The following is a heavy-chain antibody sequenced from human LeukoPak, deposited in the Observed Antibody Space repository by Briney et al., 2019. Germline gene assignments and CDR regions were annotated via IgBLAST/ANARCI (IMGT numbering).Heavy chain of an antibody. D-gene: IGHD6-6*01. CDR2: ISSSGSTI. J-gene: IGHJ3*02. V-gene: IGHV3-11*01. Sequence: GGSLRLSCAASGFTFSDYYMSWIRQAPGKGLEWVSYISSSGSTIYYADSAKGRFTISRDNAKNSLYLQMNSLRAEDTAVYYCARDGDRAARSAFDIWGQGTMVTASS. CDR1: GFTFSDYY. CDR3: ARDGDRAARSAFDI.